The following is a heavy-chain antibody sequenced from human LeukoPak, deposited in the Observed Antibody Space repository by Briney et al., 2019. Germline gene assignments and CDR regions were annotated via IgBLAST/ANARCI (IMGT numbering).Heavy chain of an antibody. CDR2: INPNSGGT. CDR3: AKAKTIVGTFGFDY. Sequence: ASVKVSCKASGYTFTDYYMHWVRQAPGQGLEWVGRINPNSGGTNYAQTFQGRVTMTRDTSISTAYMELTRLTSDDTAVYYCAKAKTIVGTFGFDYWGQGTLVTVSS. D-gene: IGHD2/OR15-2a*01. J-gene: IGHJ4*02. CDR1: GYTFTDYY. V-gene: IGHV1-2*06.